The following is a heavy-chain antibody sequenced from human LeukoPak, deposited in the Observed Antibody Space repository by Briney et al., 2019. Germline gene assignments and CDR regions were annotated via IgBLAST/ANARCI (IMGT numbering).Heavy chain of an antibody. D-gene: IGHD2-21*01. Sequence: PSETLSLTCSASGGSISSSAYWWSWIRQPPGKGLEWIGYIYYSGSTYYNPTLKSRVTISVDTSNNQFSLKLSSVTAADTAVYYCARNIPALVPVYWGQGTLVTVSS. CDR2: IYYSGST. CDR1: GGSISSSAYW. J-gene: IGHJ4*02. CDR3: ARNIPALVPVY. V-gene: IGHV4-30-4*01.